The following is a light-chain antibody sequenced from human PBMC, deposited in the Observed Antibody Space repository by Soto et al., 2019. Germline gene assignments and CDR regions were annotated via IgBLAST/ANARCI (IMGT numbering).Light chain of an antibody. CDR2: DAS. V-gene: IGKV3-20*01. J-gene: IGKJ4*01. CDR1: QSVSSNY. Sequence: EIVLTRSPDTLSLSPGERATLSCRASQSVSSNYLAWYQQKPGQAPRFLIYDASSRATGIPDRFSGSGSGTDFTLTISRLEPEDFAVYYCQQYGSSPLTFGGGTKVEIK. CDR3: QQYGSSPLT.